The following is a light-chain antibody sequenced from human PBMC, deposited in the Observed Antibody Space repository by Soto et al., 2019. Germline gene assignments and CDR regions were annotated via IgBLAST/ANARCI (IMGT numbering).Light chain of an antibody. CDR1: QIISSSY. CDR3: QQYGSSPWT. J-gene: IGKJ1*01. Sequence: EIVLTQSPGTLSLSPGETATLSCRASQIISSSYLAWYQQKPGQAPRLLTYGASSRATGIPDRFSGSGSGTDFTLTISRLEPEDFAVYYCQQYGSSPWTLCQGTKVEIK. CDR2: GAS. V-gene: IGKV3-20*01.